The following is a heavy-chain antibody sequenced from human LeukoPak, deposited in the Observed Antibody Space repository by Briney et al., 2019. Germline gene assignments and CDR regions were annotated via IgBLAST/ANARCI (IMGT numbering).Heavy chain of an antibody. CDR3: ASHFPLSPLVVPAANPFDY. CDR2: ISAYNGNT. V-gene: IGHV1-18*01. CDR1: GYTFTSYG. Sequence: GASVKVSCKASGYTFTSYGISWVRQAPGQGLEWMGWISAYNGNTNYAQKLQGRVTMTTDTSTSTAYMELRSLRSDDTAVYYCASHFPLSPLVVPAANPFDYWGQGTLVTVSS. J-gene: IGHJ4*02. D-gene: IGHD2-2*01.